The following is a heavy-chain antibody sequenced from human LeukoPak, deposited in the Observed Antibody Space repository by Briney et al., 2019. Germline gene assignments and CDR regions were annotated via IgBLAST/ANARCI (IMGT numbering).Heavy chain of an antibody. CDR1: GFTFSSYA. CDR3: AKASYSSSWTSPWFDP. CDR2: ISYDGSNK. Sequence: PGGSLRLSCAASGFTFSSYAMHWVRQAPGKGLEWVAVISYDGSNKYYADSVKGRFTISRDNSKNTLYLQMNSLRAEDTAVYYCAKASYSSSWTSPWFDPWGQGTLVTVSS. D-gene: IGHD6-13*01. J-gene: IGHJ5*02. V-gene: IGHV3-30*04.